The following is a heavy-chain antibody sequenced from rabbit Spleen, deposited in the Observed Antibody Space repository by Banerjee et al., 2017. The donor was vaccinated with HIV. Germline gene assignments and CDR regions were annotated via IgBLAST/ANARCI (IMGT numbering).Heavy chain of an antibody. J-gene: IGHJ6*01. V-gene: IGHV1S40*01. CDR2: IYGDSSGST. CDR3: ARDTGSSFSSYGMDL. Sequence: QSLEESGGGLVQPEGSLILTCKASGFTISSGYYMCWVRQAPGKGLECIACIYGDSSGSTWYASWAKGRFTISKTSSTTVTLQMTSLTAADTATYFCARDTGSSFSSYGMDLWGQGTLSPS. CDR1: GFTISSGYY. D-gene: IGHD8-1*01.